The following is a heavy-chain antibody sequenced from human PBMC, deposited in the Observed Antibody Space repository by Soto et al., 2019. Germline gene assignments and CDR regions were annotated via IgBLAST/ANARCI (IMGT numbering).Heavy chain of an antibody. Sequence: GESLKISCKGSGYSLTSYWISWVRQMPGKGLEWMGRIDPSDSYTNYSPSFQGHVTISADKSISTAYLQWSSLMASDTAMYYCASVTVDTYYGMDVWGQGTTVTVSS. D-gene: IGHD5-18*01. CDR1: GYSLTSYW. J-gene: IGHJ6*02. V-gene: IGHV5-10-1*01. CDR3: ASVTVDTYYGMDV. CDR2: IDPSDSYT.